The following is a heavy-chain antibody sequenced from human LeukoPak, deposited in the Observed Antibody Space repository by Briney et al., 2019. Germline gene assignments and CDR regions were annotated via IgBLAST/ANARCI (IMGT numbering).Heavy chain of an antibody. D-gene: IGHD2-2*01. V-gene: IGHV1-2*02. Sequence: ASVKVSCKASGYTFTGYYMHWVRQAPGQGLEWMGWINPNSGGTNYAQKFQGRVTMTRDTSISTAYMELSSLRSDDTAVYYCARGYCSSTSWWNGYNWFDPWGQGTLVTVSS. CDR3: ARGYCSSTSWWNGYNWFDP. CDR2: INPNSGGT. CDR1: GYTFTGYY. J-gene: IGHJ5*02.